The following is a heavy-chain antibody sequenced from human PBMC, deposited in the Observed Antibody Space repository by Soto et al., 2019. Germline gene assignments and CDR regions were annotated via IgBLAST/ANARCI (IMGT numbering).Heavy chain of an antibody. Sequence: GGSLRLSCAASGFTFSSYSMNWVRQAPGKGLEWISYIGGVNSDIYYADSVRGRFTISRDNAENSVYLQMNSLRDEDTAACYCARDLHYAFDYWGRGTLVTVSS. J-gene: IGHJ4*02. V-gene: IGHV3-48*02. CDR1: GFTFSSYS. D-gene: IGHD3-16*01. CDR3: ARDLHYAFDY. CDR2: IGGVNSDI.